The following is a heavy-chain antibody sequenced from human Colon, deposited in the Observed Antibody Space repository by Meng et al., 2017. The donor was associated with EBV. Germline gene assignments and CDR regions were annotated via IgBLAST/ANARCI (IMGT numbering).Heavy chain of an antibody. D-gene: IGHD7-27*01. J-gene: IGHJ2*01. CDR3: ASPLGILGIVDL. V-gene: IGHV4-39*01. CDR1: VGSISNRCDY. CDR2: IYYSGST. Sequence: SRPEPLKPCETSALPRTLSVGSISNRCDYWGWIHQPPWKRLGWIWRIYYSGSTYYNPSLKSRVTISVDTSKNQFSLKLSSVTAADTAVYYCASPLGILGIVDLWGRGTLVTVSS.